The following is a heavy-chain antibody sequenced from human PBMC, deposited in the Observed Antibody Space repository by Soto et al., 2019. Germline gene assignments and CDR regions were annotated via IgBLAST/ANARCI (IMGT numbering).Heavy chain of an antibody. CDR3: ARSAQSYDFWSGYFRAFDI. V-gene: IGHV3-30-3*01. D-gene: IGHD3-3*01. J-gene: IGHJ3*02. Sequence: QVQLVESGGGVVQPGRSLRLSCAASGFTFSSYAMHWVRQAPGKGLEWVAVISYDGSNKYYADSVKGRFTISRDNSKNTLYLKMNSLRAEDTAVYYCARSAQSYDFWSGYFRAFDIWGQGTMVTVSS. CDR1: GFTFSSYA. CDR2: ISYDGSNK.